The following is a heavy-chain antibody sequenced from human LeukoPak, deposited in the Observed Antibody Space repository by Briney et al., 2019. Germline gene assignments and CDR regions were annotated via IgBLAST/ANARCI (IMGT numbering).Heavy chain of an antibody. CDR2: IWYDGSNK. D-gene: IGHD3-3*01. J-gene: IGHJ4*02. Sequence: PGGSLRLSCAASGFTFSSYGMHWGRQAPGKGLEWVAVIWYDGSNKYYADSLKGRFTISRDNSKSTLYLQMNSLRAEDTAVYYCAKDKGYDFWSGSLSTIPLYYFDYWGQGTLVTVSS. V-gene: IGHV3-33*06. CDR3: AKDKGYDFWSGSLSTIPLYYFDY. CDR1: GFTFSSYG.